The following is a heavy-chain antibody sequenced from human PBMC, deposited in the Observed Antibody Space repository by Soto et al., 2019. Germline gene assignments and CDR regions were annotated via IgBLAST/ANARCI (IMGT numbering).Heavy chain of an antibody. J-gene: IGHJ4*02. CDR1: GFTFSSYV. CDR2: ISGSGGST. CDR3: AKAQAYYSSSSGLDY. Sequence: GGSLRLSCAASGFTFSSYVMSWVRQAPGKGLEWVSAISGSGGSTYYADSVKGRFTISRDNSKNTLYLQMNSLRAEDTAVYYCAKAQAYYSSSSGLDYWGQGTLVTVSS. V-gene: IGHV3-23*01. D-gene: IGHD6-6*01.